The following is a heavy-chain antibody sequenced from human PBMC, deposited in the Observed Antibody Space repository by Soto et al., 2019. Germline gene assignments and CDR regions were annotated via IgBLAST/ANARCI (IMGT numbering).Heavy chain of an antibody. V-gene: IGHV4-61*01. CDR1: GASVTTPTYS. CDR2: ISNSGST. CDR3: ARRNYGGNWLEP. J-gene: IGHJ5*02. Sequence: PSETLSLTCIVSGASVTTPTYSWTWIRQPPGQGLDGIGYISNSGSTNYNPSLKIRITISADKSKNTFSLKMNLVSAADEAVYYCARRNYGGNWLEPWGQGTLVT. D-gene: IGHD4-17*01.